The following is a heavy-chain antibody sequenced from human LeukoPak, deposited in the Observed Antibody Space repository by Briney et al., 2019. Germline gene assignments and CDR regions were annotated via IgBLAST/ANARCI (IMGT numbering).Heavy chain of an antibody. V-gene: IGHV3-23*01. D-gene: IGHD2-15*01. Sequence: GGSLRLSCAASGFTFSSYAMSWVCQAPGKGLECISGFSGSGSTTYYADSVKGRFTISRDNSKNTLFLQMNRLTAEDTAIYSCARPRLEYCSGGSCFDAFDIGGQGTMVTVSS. J-gene: IGHJ3*02. CDR2: FSGSGSTT. CDR1: GFTFSSYA. CDR3: ARPRLEYCSGGSCFDAFDI.